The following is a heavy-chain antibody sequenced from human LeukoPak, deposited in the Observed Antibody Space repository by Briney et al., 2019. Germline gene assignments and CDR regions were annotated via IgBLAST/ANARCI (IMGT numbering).Heavy chain of an antibody. Sequence: GGSLRLSCTVSGFTFSSYEMNWVRQAPGKGLEWVSFISTSSSYIHNADSVKGRFTISRDNAENSLYLQMNSLRAEDTAVYYCARAAIAAARIYYYMDVWGKGTTVTVSS. V-gene: IGHV3-21*01. D-gene: IGHD6-13*01. CDR1: GFTFSSYE. J-gene: IGHJ6*03. CDR3: ARAAIAAARIYYYMDV. CDR2: ISTSSSYI.